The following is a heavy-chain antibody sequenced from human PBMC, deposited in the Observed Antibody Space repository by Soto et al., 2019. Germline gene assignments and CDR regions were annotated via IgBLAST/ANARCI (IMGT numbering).Heavy chain of an antibody. J-gene: IGHJ4*02. Sequence: QVQLQESGPGLVKPSQTLSLTCTVSGGSINSGGYCWSWIRQHPGKGLDWIGCISYGGSTSYNPSLKSRVTIPVDTSKTQFSLKLTSVTAADTAVYYCSRGILVWGQGALITVSS. CDR3: SRGILV. D-gene: IGHD5-18*01. CDR1: GGSINSGGYC. V-gene: IGHV4-31*03. CDR2: ISYGGST.